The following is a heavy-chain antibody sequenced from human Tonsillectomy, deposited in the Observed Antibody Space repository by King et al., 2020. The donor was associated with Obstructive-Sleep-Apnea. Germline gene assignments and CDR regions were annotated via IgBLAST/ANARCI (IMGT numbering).Heavy chain of an antibody. CDR3: ARGGSGSYFI. CDR2: INHSGST. J-gene: IGHJ4*02. D-gene: IGHD1-26*01. V-gene: IGHV4-34*01. Sequence: VQLQQWGAGLLKPSETLSLTCAVFGGSFSVYYWSWIRQPPEKGVAWVGEINHSGSTNYNSSLKSRVTITVDKSKNQFSLNLSSVTAADTAVYYCARGGSGSYFIWGQGNLVTVSS. CDR1: GGSFSVYY.